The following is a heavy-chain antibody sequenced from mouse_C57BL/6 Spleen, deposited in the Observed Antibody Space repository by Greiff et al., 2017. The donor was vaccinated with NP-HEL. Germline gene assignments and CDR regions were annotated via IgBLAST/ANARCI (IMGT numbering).Heavy chain of an antibody. D-gene: IGHD2-5*01. CDR3: TRWNYSNYWYFDV. CDR2: IDPETGGT. CDR1: GYTFTDYE. V-gene: IGHV1-15*01. J-gene: IGHJ1*03. Sequence: VQLQQSGAELVRPGASVTLSCKASGYTFTDYEMHWVKQTPVHGLEWIGAIDPETGGTAYNQKFKGKALLTADKSSSTAYMELRSLTSEDSAVYYCTRWNYSNYWYFDVWGTGTTVTVSS.